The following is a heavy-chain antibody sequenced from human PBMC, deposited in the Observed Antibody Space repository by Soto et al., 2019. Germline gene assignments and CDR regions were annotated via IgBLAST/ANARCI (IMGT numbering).Heavy chain of an antibody. D-gene: IGHD2-15*01. Sequence: QVQLVQSGAEVKKPGSSVKVSCKASGGTFSSYAISWVRQAPGQGLEWMGGIIPIFGTANYAQKFQGRVTITADESTSTAYMELSSLRSEDTAVYYCARAGHCSGGSCYSDDYYYYGMDVWGQGTTVTVSS. V-gene: IGHV1-69*01. CDR3: ARAGHCSGGSCYSDDYYYYGMDV. J-gene: IGHJ6*02. CDR1: GGTFSSYA. CDR2: IIPIFGTA.